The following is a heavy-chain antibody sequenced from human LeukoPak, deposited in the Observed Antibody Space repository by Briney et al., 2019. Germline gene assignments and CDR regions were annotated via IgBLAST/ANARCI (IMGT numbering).Heavy chain of an antibody. CDR3: ARVSSGWPSAFDY. V-gene: IGHV4-34*01. CDR2: INHSGST. J-gene: IGHJ4*02. CDR1: GGSFSGYY. D-gene: IGHD6-19*01. Sequence: PSETLSLTCAVYGGSFSGYYWSWIRQPPGKGLEWIGEINHSGSTNYNPSLKSRVTISVDTSKNQFSLKLSSVTAADTAVYYCARVSSGWPSAFDYWGQGTLVTVSS.